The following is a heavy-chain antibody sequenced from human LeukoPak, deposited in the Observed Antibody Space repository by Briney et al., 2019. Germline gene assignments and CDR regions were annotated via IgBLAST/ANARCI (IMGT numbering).Heavy chain of an antibody. J-gene: IGHJ4*02. CDR2: IYYSGST. CDR1: GVSISSGGYY. D-gene: IGHD4-23*01. V-gene: IGHV4-31*03. CDR3: ARDGGNFFPDY. Sequence: MTSETLSLTCTVSGVSISSGGYYWSWIRQHPGKGLEWIGYIYYSGSTYYNPSLKSRVTISVDTSKNQFSLKLSSVTAADTAVYYCARDGGNFFPDYWGQGTLVTVSS.